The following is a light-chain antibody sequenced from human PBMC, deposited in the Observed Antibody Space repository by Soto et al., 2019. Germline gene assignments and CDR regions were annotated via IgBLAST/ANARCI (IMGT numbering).Light chain of an antibody. V-gene: IGKV3D-15*03. J-gene: IGKJ1*01. CDR2: GAS. CDR1: QSVSSD. CDR3: QQYNDWPRT. Sequence: EKVMTQSPATLSVSPGERATLSCRASQSVSSDLAWYQQKPGQAPRLLIYGASIRATGIPVRFSGSGSGTDFTLTISILQSEDFAVYYCQQYNDWPRTFGQGTKVEIK.